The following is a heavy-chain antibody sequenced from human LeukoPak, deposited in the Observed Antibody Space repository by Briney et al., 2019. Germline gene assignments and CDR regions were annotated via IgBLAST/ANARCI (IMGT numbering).Heavy chain of an antibody. V-gene: IGHV4-34*01. D-gene: IGHD2-8*01. CDR3: ARNGRYNWFDP. CDR2: INHSGTT. CDR1: GGSFSGYY. Sequence: SETLSLTCAVYGGSFSGYYWSWIRRPPGKGLEWIGEINHSGTTNYNPSLKSRVTISVDTSKNQLSLKVSSVTAADTAVYYCARNGRYNWFDPWGQGTLVTVSS. J-gene: IGHJ5*02.